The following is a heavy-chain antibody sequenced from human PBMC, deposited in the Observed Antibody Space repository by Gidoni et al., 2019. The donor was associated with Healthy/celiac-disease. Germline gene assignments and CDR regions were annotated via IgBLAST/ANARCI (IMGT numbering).Heavy chain of an antibody. CDR1: GFTFSNAW. Sequence: EVQLVESGGGLVKPGGSLRLSCAASGFTFSNAWMSLVRQAPGKGLEWVGRIKSKTDGGTTDYAAPVKGRFTISRDDSKNTLYLQMNSLKTEDTAVYYCTTARYCTNGVCYGPYYYYYGMDVWGQGTTVTVSS. D-gene: IGHD2-8*01. J-gene: IGHJ6*02. CDR3: TTARYCTNGVCYGPYYYYYGMDV. V-gene: IGHV3-15*01. CDR2: IKSKTDGGTT.